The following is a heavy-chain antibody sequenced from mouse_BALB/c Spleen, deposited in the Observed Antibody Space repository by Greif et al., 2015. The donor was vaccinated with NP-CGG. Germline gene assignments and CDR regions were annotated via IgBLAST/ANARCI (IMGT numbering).Heavy chain of an antibody. CDR2: IYPGDGST. CDR1: GYTFTSYY. Sequence: QVQLQQSGPELVKPGASVKMSCKASGYTFTSYYIHWVKQRPGQGLEWIGWIYPGDGSTKYNEKFKGKTTLTADKSSSTAYMLLSSLTSEDSAIYFCARGYYGSSNFDYWGQGTTLTVSS. V-gene: IGHV1S56*01. J-gene: IGHJ2*01. D-gene: IGHD1-1*01. CDR3: ARGYYGSSNFDY.